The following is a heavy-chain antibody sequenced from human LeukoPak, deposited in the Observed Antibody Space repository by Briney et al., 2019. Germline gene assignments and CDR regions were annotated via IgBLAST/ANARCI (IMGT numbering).Heavy chain of an antibody. CDR3: AKRDTAMARGPEY. CDR1: GFTFSSYA. J-gene: IGHJ4*02. CDR2: ISGSGDGT. Sequence: QTGGSLRLSCAASGFTFSSYAMSWVRQAPGKGLEWVSAISGSGDGTYYADSVKGRFTISRDNSKNTLHLQMNSLRAEDTAIYYCAKRDTAMARGPEYWGQGTLVTVSS. V-gene: IGHV3-23*01. D-gene: IGHD5-18*01.